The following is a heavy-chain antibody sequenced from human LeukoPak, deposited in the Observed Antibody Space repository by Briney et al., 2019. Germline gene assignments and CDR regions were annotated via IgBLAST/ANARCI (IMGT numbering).Heavy chain of an antibody. CDR3: AREVIEVVADRIPNWFDP. CDR1: GFSLSSHP. Sequence: GGSLRLSCEGSGFSLSSHPMNWFRQAPGKGLEWVSYISSSSNTIYYADSVKGRFTISRDNSKNSLYLQMNSLRGEDTAVYYCAREVIEVVADRIPNWFDPWGQGTLVTVSS. CDR2: ISSSSNTI. J-gene: IGHJ5*02. D-gene: IGHD2-15*01. V-gene: IGHV3-48*04.